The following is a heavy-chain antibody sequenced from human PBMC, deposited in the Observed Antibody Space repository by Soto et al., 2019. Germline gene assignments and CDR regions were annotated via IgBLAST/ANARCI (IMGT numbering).Heavy chain of an antibody. CDR3: AKDTYDFWSGYLNGMDV. Sequence: GGSLRLSCAASGFTFSSYAMSWVRQAPGKGLEWVSAISGSGGSTYYADSVKGRFTISRDNSKNTLYLQMNSLRAEDTAVYYCAKDTYDFWSGYLNGMDVWGQGTTVTVSS. D-gene: IGHD3-3*01. CDR1: GFTFSSYA. CDR2: ISGSGGST. V-gene: IGHV3-23*01. J-gene: IGHJ6*02.